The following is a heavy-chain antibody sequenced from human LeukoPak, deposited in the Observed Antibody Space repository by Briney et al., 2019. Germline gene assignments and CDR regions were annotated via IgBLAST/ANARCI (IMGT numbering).Heavy chain of an antibody. V-gene: IGHV1-69*13. CDR2: IIPIFGTA. Sequence: GASVKVSCKTSGYTFTSYGITWVRQAPGQGLEWMGGIIPIFGTANYAQKFQGRVTITADESTSTAYMELSSLRSEDTAVYYCARASVGYCSGGSCAHDAFDIWGQGTMVTVSS. CDR3: ARASVGYCSGGSCAHDAFDI. D-gene: IGHD2-15*01. J-gene: IGHJ3*02. CDR1: GYTFTSYG.